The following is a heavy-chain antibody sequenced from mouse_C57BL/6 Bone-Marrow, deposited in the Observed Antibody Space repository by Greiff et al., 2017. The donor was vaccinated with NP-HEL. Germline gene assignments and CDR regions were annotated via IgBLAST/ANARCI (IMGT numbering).Heavy chain of an antibody. D-gene: IGHD1-1*01. V-gene: IGHV1-82*01. J-gene: IGHJ1*03. Sequence: VKLVESGPELVKPGASVKISCKASGYAFSSSWMNWVKQRPGKGLEWIGRIYPGDGDTNYNGKFKGKATLTADKSSSTAYMQLSSLTSEDSAVYCCALGYYGSSPYWYFDVWGTGTTVTVSS. CDR3: ALGYYGSSPYWYFDV. CDR1: GYAFSSSW. CDR2: IYPGDGDT.